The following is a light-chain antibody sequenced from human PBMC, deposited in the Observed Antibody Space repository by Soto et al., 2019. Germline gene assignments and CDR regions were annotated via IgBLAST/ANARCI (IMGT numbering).Light chain of an antibody. V-gene: IGKV3-15*01. CDR3: QQYNDWPRT. Sequence: EIVITQSPATLSVSPGERATLSCRASQSVSSNLAWYQQKPGQAPSLLIYDASTRATGIPARFSGSGSGTEFTLTISNLQSEDFAVYYCQQYNDWPRTFGQGTKVEIK. CDR2: DAS. CDR1: QSVSSN. J-gene: IGKJ1*01.